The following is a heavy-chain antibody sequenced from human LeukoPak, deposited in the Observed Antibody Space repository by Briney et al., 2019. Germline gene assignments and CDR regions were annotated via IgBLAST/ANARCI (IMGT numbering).Heavy chain of an antibody. CDR2: ISYDGSNE. CDR1: GFTFSSYA. J-gene: IGHJ4*02. D-gene: IGHD3-10*01. CDR3: ARDPRLLWFGELLDY. V-gene: IGHV3-30*04. Sequence: PGGSLRLSCAASGFTFSSYAMHWVRQAPGKGLEWVAVISYDGSNEYYADSVKGRFTISRDNSKNTLYLQMNSLRAEDTAVYYCARDPRLLWFGELLDYWGQGTLVTVSS.